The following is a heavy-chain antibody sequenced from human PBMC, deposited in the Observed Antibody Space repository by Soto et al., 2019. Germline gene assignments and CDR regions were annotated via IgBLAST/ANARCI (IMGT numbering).Heavy chain of an antibody. CDR3: ASMYCSSTSCYGGGYYYYGMDV. CDR1: GFTFSSYA. V-gene: IGHV3-30*04. Sequence: GGSLRLSCAASGFTFSSYAMHWVRQAPGKGLEWVAVISYDGSNKYYADSVKGRFTISRDNSKNTLYLQMNSLRAEDTAVYYCASMYCSSTSCYGGGYYYYGMDVWGQGTTVTVSS. J-gene: IGHJ6*02. CDR2: ISYDGSNK. D-gene: IGHD2-2*01.